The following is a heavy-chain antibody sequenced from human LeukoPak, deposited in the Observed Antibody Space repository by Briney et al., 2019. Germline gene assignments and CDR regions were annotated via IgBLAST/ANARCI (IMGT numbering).Heavy chain of an antibody. Sequence: PGGSLRPSCVASGFTFRSYSMTWVRQAPGKGLEWIADINNSGRTIYYADSVKGRFTISRDNAKNSLFLQMNSLRDEDTAVYYCARDIVGATDYWGQGTLVTVSS. V-gene: IGHV3-48*02. J-gene: IGHJ4*02. CDR2: INNSGRTI. D-gene: IGHD1-26*01. CDR3: ARDIVGATDY. CDR1: GFTFRSYS.